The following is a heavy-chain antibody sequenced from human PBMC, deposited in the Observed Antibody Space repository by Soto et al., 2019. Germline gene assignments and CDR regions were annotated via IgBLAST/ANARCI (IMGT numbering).Heavy chain of an antibody. CDR1: GFTFSTYG. CDR2: ISYDGSNQ. J-gene: IGHJ4*02. Sequence: GGSLRLSCVASGFTFSTYGMHWVRQAPGKGLEWVAVISYDGSNQHYADSVKGRFTISRDSSKNTLYLQMNSLRAEDTAVYYCSKVGGSYYYFDYWGQGTLVTVSS. CDR3: SKVGGSYYYFDY. D-gene: IGHD1-26*01. V-gene: IGHV3-30*18.